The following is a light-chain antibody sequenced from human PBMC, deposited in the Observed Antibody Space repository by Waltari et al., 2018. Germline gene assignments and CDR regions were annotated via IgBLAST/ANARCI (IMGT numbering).Light chain of an antibody. J-gene: IGKJ4*01. CDR2: GVS. V-gene: IGKV3-20*01. CDR1: QTVRSSF. Sequence: EIVLTQSPGTLSLSPGESATLSCRASQTVRSSFLAWYQQKPGQAPRLLIYGVSSRAAGIPARCSGSGAGTEFSLTTIRMEPEDFAVYYCQQYGSSLPLAFGGGTKLQIK. CDR3: QQYGSSLPLA.